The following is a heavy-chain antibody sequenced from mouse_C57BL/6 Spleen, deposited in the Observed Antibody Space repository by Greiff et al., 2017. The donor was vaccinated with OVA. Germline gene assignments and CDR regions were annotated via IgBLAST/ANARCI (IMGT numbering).Heavy chain of an antibody. Sequence: EVQGVESGGGLVKPGGSLKLSCAASGFTFSDYGMHWVRQAPEKGLEWVAYISSGSSTIYYADTVKGRFTISRDNAKNTLFLQMTSLRSEDTAMYYCARTPLTTVVADYYAMDYWGQGTSVTVSS. J-gene: IGHJ4*01. V-gene: IGHV5-17*01. CDR2: ISSGSSTI. D-gene: IGHD1-1*01. CDR1: GFTFSDYG. CDR3: ARTPLTTVVADYYAMDY.